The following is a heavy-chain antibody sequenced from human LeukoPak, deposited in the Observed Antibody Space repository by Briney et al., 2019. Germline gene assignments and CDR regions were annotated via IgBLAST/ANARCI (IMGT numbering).Heavy chain of an antibody. V-gene: IGHV1-2*02. D-gene: IGHD2-21*02. CDR1: GYTFTGYY. Sequence: ASVKVSCKASGYTFTGYYMHWVRQAPGQGLEWMGWINPYSGGTNYAQKFQDRVTMTRDTSISTAYMELNRLRSDDTAVYYCASSSDVVVVTANWGQGTLVTVSS. J-gene: IGHJ4*02. CDR3: ASSSDVVVVTAN. CDR2: INPYSGGT.